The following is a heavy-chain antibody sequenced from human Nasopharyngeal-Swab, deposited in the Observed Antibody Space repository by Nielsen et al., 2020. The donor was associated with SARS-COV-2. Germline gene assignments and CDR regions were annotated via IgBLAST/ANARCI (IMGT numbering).Heavy chain of an antibody. D-gene: IGHD5-24*01. V-gene: IGHV5-51*01. CDR2: VYPGNSEV. J-gene: IGHJ5*02. CDR1: GYSFVNHW. Sequence: GESLKISCMASGYSFVNHWIGWVRQKPGKGLEWMGMVYPGNSEVAYSPSFQGQVTISADKSINTAYLHWRSLRTSDIATYFCARRAARDGYNYEVDPWGQGTLVAVSS. CDR3: ARRAARDGYNYEVDP.